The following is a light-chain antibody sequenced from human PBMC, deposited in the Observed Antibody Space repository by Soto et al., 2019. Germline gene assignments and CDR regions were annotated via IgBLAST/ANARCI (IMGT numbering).Light chain of an antibody. CDR1: KSISSF. Sequence: DIQMTQSPSSLSASVGDRVTITCRASKSISSFLNWYQQKPGKAPNLLIYGASNLQSGVPSRFSGSGSGTDFTLTISSLQSEDFATYYCQQSSSSLFTFGPGTKVDIK. CDR3: QQSSSSLFT. J-gene: IGKJ3*01. CDR2: GAS. V-gene: IGKV1-39*01.